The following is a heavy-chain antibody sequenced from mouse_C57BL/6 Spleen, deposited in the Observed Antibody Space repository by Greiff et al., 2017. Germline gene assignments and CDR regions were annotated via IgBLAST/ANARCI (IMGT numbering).Heavy chain of an antibody. CDR2: IDPNSGGT. D-gene: IGHD1-1*01. Sequence: QVQLKQPGAELVKPGASVKLSCKASGYTFTSYWMHWVKQRPGRGLEWIGRIDPNSGGTKYNEKFKSKATLTVDKPSSTAYMQLSSLTSEDSAVYYCASSRATGFDYWGQGTTLTVSS. CDR1: GYTFTSYW. V-gene: IGHV1-72*01. J-gene: IGHJ2*01. CDR3: ASSRATGFDY.